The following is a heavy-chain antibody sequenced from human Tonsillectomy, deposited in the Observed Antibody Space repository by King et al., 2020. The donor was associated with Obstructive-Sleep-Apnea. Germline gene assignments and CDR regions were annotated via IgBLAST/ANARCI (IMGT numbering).Heavy chain of an antibody. CDR2: ISISSSYI. J-gene: IGHJ6*02. D-gene: IGHD2-15*01. CDR1: GFTLRTYS. V-gene: IGHV3-21*01. Sequence: VQLVESGGGLVKPGGSLRRSCVASGFTLRTYSINWYRQAPGMGLEWVSLISISSSYIYNADAVKGRFTSSRDNAKNSLYLQINSLRDEDTAVYYCVRDYSVVSGLDVWGQGTTVTVSS. CDR3: VRDYSVVSGLDV.